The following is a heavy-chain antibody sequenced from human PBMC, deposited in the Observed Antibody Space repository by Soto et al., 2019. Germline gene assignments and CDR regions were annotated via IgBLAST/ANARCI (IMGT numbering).Heavy chain of an antibody. D-gene: IGHD3-22*01. Sequence: PGGSLRVSCAASGFTFSSYAMSWVRQAPGKGLEWVSAISGSGGSTYYADSVKGRFTISRDNSKNTLYLQMNSLRAEDTAVYYCAKGAPYYYDSSGYYRVNYYYYYGMDVWGQGTTVTVSS. J-gene: IGHJ6*02. CDR2: ISGSGGST. V-gene: IGHV3-23*01. CDR3: AKGAPYYYDSSGYYRVNYYYYYGMDV. CDR1: GFTFSSYA.